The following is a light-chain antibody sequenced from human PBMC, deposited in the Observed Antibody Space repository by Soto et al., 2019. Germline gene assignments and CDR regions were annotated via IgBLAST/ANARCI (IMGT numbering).Light chain of an antibody. V-gene: IGKV3-11*01. CDR2: DAS. J-gene: IGKJ4*01. CDR1: QSISSN. Sequence: EIVLTQSPATLSLSPGERATLFCRASQSISSNLAWFQQKPGQAPRLLIYDASNRATGIPARFRGSGSGTDFTLSISSLEPEDFAVYYCQQRSNWPLFGGGTKVDIK. CDR3: QQRSNWPL.